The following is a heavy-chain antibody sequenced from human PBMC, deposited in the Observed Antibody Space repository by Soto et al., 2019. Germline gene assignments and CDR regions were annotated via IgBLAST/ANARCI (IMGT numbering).Heavy chain of an antibody. V-gene: IGHV5-51*01. CDR1: GYSFSFYW. Sequence: GESLKISCKASGYSFSFYWIGWVRQMPGKGLEWMAIMYPDDSDIRYSPSFEAHVTISADKSTSTAFLQWSSLKASDTAMYYCATAYVYDFENSNYYRDAFDIWGHGTLVTLSS. D-gene: IGHD3-22*01. CDR2: MYPDDSDI. CDR3: ATAYVYDFENSNYYRDAFDI. J-gene: IGHJ3*02.